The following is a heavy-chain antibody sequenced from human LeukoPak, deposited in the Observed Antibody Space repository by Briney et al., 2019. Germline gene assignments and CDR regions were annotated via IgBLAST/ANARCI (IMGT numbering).Heavy chain of an antibody. J-gene: IGHJ2*01. Sequence: SETLSLTCAVYGGSFSGYYWSWIRQPPGKGLEWIGEINHSGSTNYNPPLKSRVTISVDTSKNQFSLKLSSVTAADTAVYYCARQSKRPYFDLWGRGTLVTVSS. CDR2: INHSGST. V-gene: IGHV4-34*01. CDR3: ARQSKRPYFDL. CDR1: GGSFSGYY.